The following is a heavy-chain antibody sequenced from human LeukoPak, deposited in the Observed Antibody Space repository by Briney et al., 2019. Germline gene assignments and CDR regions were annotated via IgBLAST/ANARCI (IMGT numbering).Heavy chain of an antibody. D-gene: IGHD3-3*01. J-gene: IGHJ4*02. CDR2: IYTSGST. Sequence: SETLSLTCTVSGGSVSSGGYYWSWIRQPAGKGLEWIGRIYTSGSTNYNPSLKSRFTISLDRSKNQFSLKLSSVTAADTAVYYCARERYDFWGGPLDYWGQGTLVTVSS. CDR3: ARERYDFWGGPLDY. CDR1: GGSVSSGGYY. V-gene: IGHV4-61*02.